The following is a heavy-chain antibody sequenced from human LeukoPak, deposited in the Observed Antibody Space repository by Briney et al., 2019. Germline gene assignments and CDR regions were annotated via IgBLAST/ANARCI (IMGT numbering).Heavy chain of an antibody. Sequence: SETLSLTCTVSGGSISSYYWSWIRQPAGKGLEWIWRIYTSGSTNYNPSLKSRVTMSVDTSKNQFSLKLSSVTAADTAVYYCARDRGSTRRYYYYGMDVWGQGTTVTVSS. CDR1: GGSISSYY. V-gene: IGHV4-4*07. CDR2: IYTSGST. D-gene: IGHD2-2*01. CDR3: ARDRGSTRRYYYYGMDV. J-gene: IGHJ6*02.